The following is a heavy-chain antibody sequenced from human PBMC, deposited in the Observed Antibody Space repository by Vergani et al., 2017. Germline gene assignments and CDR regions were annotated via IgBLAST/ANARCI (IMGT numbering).Heavy chain of an antibody. CDR1: GYSISSGYY. D-gene: IGHD1-26*01. J-gene: IGHJ5*02. CDR3: ATGIDIYNWFDP. CDR2: IYHTGDT. Sequence: QVQLQESGPGLVKPSETLSLTCAVSGYSISSGYYWGWIRQPPGKGLEWIGTIYHTGDTYYNPSLKSRVTISLDTSKNQFSLRLTSVTAADTAVYYCATGIDIYNWFDPWGQGTLVTVSS. V-gene: IGHV4-38-2*01.